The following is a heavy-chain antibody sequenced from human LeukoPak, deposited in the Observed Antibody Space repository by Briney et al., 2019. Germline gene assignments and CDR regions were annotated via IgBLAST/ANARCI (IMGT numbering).Heavy chain of an antibody. CDR1: GFTFSSYA. V-gene: IGHV3-23*01. Sequence: PGGSLRLSCAASGFTFSSYAMSWVRQAPGKGLEWVSAISGSGGSTYYADSVKGRFTISRDNSKNTLYLQMNSLRAEDTAVYYCAKDRRPTLLWFREPATGPADYWGQGTLVTVSS. J-gene: IGHJ4*02. CDR2: ISGSGGST. D-gene: IGHD3-10*01. CDR3: AKDRRPTLLWFREPATGPADY.